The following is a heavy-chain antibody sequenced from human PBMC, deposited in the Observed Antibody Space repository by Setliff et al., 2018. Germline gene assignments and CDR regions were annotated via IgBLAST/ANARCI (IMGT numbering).Heavy chain of an antibody. Sequence: ASVKVSCKASGYTFTAYYMHWVRQAPGQGLEWMGWINPNSGDTNYAQNFQGGVTMTRDTSISTAYMELSRLRSDDTAVYHCARDFFYGSGSQAAGGMDVWGQGTTVTVSS. J-gene: IGHJ6*02. CDR1: GYTFTAYY. CDR3: ARDFFYGSGSQAAGGMDV. CDR2: INPNSGDT. V-gene: IGHV1-2*02. D-gene: IGHD3-10*01.